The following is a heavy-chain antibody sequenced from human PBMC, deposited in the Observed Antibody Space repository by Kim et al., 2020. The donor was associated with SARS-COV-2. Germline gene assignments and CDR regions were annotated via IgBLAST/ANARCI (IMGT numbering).Heavy chain of an antibody. V-gene: IGHV4-34*01. D-gene: IGHD5-18*01. Sequence: SETLSLTCALSGGSFSGFHWTWIRQTPGKGLEWIGDITDSGSTKYNPSLKSRVTISVDMSKTQFSLTLRSVTAADAGMFYCARVGYTHGPYYGLDVWGQG. CDR3: ARVGYTHGPYYGLDV. CDR2: ITDSGST. J-gene: IGHJ6*02. CDR1: GGSFSGFH.